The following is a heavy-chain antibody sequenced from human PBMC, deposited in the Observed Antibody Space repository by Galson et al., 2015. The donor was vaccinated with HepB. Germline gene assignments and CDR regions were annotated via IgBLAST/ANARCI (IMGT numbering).Heavy chain of an antibody. CDR1: GGSISSGGYY. CDR3: ARDPGNGIVVVPAATPGAFDI. J-gene: IGHJ3*02. D-gene: IGHD2-2*01. V-gene: IGHV4-31*03. Sequence: TLSLTCTVSGGSISSGGYYWSWIRQHPGKGLEWIGYIYYSGSTYYNPSLKSRVTISVDTSKNQFSLKLSSVTAADTAVYYCARDPGNGIVVVPAATPGAFDIWGQGTMVTVSS. CDR2: IYYSGST.